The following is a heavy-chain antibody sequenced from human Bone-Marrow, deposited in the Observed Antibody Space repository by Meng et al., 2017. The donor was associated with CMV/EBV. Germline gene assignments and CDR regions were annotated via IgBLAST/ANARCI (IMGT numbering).Heavy chain of an antibody. Sequence: GESLKIACGASGFTFNDQAMHWVRQTPGKGLEWVSLISWDGGKRHYADSVKGRFTLARDDSKRSLYPQMNSLKTEDTGLYYCVQAPMGRGSLLESWGLGTLVTVSS. V-gene: IGHV3-43*01. CDR3: VQAPMGRGSLLES. D-gene: IGHD1-26*01. CDR1: GFTFNDQA. J-gene: IGHJ5*02. CDR2: ISWDGGKR.